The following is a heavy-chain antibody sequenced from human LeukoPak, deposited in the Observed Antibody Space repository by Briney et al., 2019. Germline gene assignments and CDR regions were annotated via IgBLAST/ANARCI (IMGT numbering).Heavy chain of an antibody. CDR1: GYTFTSYA. CDR3: ARETKYCGDGSCSKTFDY. V-gene: IGHV1-3*04. D-gene: IGHD2-15*01. CDR2: INTGNGNT. J-gene: IGHJ4*02. Sequence: GASVKVSCKASGYTFTSYAMHWVRQAPGQRLEWMGWINTGNGNTKYSQKFQGRVTITRDTSASTAYMELSSLRSEDTAVYYCARETKYCGDGSCSKTFDYWGQGTLVTVSS.